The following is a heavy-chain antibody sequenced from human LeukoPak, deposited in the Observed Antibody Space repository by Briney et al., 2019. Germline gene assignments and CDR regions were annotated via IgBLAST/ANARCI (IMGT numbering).Heavy chain of an antibody. CDR1: GFTFTGYY. Sequence: WASVKVSCKASGFTFTGYYMHWVRQAPGQGIEWMGRINPNSGGTSYAQKFQGWVTMTRDTSISTAYMELSRLRSDDTAVYYCARAPRPGGPNDAFDIWGQGTMVTVSS. J-gene: IGHJ3*02. CDR3: ARAPRPGGPNDAFDI. V-gene: IGHV1-2*04. D-gene: IGHD3-16*01. CDR2: INPNSGGT.